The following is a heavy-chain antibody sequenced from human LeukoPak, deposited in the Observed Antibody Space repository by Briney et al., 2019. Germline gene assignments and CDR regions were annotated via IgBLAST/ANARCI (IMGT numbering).Heavy chain of an antibody. J-gene: IGHJ4*02. CDR3: AREGPLLRYFDWLSDR. D-gene: IGHD3-9*01. Sequence: SETLSLTCTVSGGSISSYYWSWIRQPAGKGLEWIGRIYTSGSTNYNPSLKSRVTMSVDTSKNQLSLKLSSVTAADTAVYYCAREGPLLRYFDWLSDRWGQGTLVTVSS. CDR2: IYTSGST. V-gene: IGHV4-4*07. CDR1: GGSISSYY.